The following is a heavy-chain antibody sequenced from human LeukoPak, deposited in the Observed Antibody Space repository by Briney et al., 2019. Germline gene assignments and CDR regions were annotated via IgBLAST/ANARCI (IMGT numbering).Heavy chain of an antibody. CDR2: IYHSGST. CDR3: AKDRSPALSP. CDR1: GYSISSGYY. V-gene: IGHV4-38-2*02. J-gene: IGHJ5*02. D-gene: IGHD3-16*02. Sequence: PSETLSLTCTVSGYSISSGYYWGWIRQPPGKGLEWIGSIYHSGSTYYNPSLKSRVTISVDTSKNQFSLKLSSVTAADTAVYYCAKDRSPALSPWGQGTLVTVSS.